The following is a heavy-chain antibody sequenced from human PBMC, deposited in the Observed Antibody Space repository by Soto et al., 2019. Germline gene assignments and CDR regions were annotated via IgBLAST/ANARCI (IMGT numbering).Heavy chain of an antibody. CDR3: AKGDGFLEWTFLN. D-gene: IGHD3-3*01. CDR1: GFTFSSYA. J-gene: IGHJ4*02. Sequence: EVQLLESGGGLVQPGGSLRLSCAASGFTFSSYAMSWVRQAPGKGLEWVSAISGSGGSTYYVDSVKGRFTISRDNSKNTLYLQMNSLRAEDTAVYYCAKGDGFLEWTFLNWGQGTLVTVSS. CDR2: ISGSGGST. V-gene: IGHV3-23*01.